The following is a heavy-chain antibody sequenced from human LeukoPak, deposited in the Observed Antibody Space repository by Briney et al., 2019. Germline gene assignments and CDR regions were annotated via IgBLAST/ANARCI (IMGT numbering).Heavy chain of an antibody. V-gene: IGHV4-59*01. D-gene: IGHD1-26*01. J-gene: IGHJ4*02. CDR3: ASHSGSYYYFDY. CDR1: GGSISSYC. CDR2: TYYSGST. Sequence: SETLSLTCTVSGGSISSYCWSWIRQPPGKGLEWIGNTYYSGSTNYNPSLKSRVTISVDASKNQFSLRLSSVTAADTAVYYCASHSGSYYYFDYWGQGTLVTVSS.